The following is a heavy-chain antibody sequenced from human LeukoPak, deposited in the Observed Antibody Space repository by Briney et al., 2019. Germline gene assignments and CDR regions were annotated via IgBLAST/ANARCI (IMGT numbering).Heavy chain of an antibody. Sequence: GRSLRLSCAASGFTFVSNSMSWVRQAAGNWLGWVSSIISISTYTYYADSVKGRFTISRDNAKNSLYLQMNSLRADYTAVYDCARDRDYEYVWGSSPMDVWGQATTVTVSS. J-gene: IGHJ6*02. CDR3: ARDRDYEYVWGSSPMDV. CDR2: IISISTYT. CDR1: GFTFVSNS. D-gene: IGHD3-16*01. V-gene: IGHV3-21*01.